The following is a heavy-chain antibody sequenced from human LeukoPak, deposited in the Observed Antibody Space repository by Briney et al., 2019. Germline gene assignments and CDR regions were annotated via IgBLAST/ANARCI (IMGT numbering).Heavy chain of an antibody. Sequence: GGSLRLSCAASGFTFSSNAMHWVRQAPGKGLEWVSFINGRGSSTYYGDSVKGRFTISRDNSRNTLYLQMNSLRVEDTAVYYCAYSTKNYDYAMDVWGQGTTVTVSS. CDR1: GFTFSSNA. D-gene: IGHD2/OR15-2a*01. J-gene: IGHJ6*02. V-gene: IGHV3-23*01. CDR3: AYSTKNYDYAMDV. CDR2: INGRGSST.